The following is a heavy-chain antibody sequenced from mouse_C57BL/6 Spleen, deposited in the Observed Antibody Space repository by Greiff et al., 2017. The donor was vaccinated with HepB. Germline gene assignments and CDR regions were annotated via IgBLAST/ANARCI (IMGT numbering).Heavy chain of an antibody. CDR1: GYTFTSYW. CDR3: ARSASSGPFHFDY. Sequence: QVQLKESGAELVMPGASVKLSCKASGYTFTSYWMHWVKQRPGQGLEWIGEIDPSDSYTNYNQKFKGKSTLTVDKSSSTAYMQLSSLTSEDSAVYYCARSASSGPFHFDYWGQGTTLTVSS. CDR2: IDPSDSYT. J-gene: IGHJ2*01. V-gene: IGHV1-69*01. D-gene: IGHD3-2*02.